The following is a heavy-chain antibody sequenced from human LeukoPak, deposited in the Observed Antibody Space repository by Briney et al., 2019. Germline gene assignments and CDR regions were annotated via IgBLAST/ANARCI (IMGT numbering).Heavy chain of an antibody. J-gene: IGHJ4*02. D-gene: IGHD2-15*01. CDR1: GGSVTSSNW. V-gene: IGHV4-4*02. CDR3: AREGGCSGGSCSAFDF. Sequence: SETLSLTCAVSGGSVTSSNWWNWIRQPPGKGLEWIGEISHSGSTNYNPSLRSRVTISVDKSNNQFSLRLTSVTAADTAVYYCAREGGCSGGSCSAFDFWGQGTLVTVSS. CDR2: ISHSGST.